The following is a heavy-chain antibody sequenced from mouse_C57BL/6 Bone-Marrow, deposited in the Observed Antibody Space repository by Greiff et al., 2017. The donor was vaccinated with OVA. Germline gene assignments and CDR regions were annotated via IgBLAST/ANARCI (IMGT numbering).Heavy chain of an antibody. CDR1: GYSITSDY. V-gene: IGHV3-8*01. CDR2: ISYSGST. Sequence: EVQRVESGPGLAKPSQTLSLTCSVTGYSITSDYWNWIRKFPGNKLEYMGYISYSGSTYYNPSLNSRISITRDTSKTQYYLQLNTVTTEDTATYYCARYGGSSNYWYVDVWGTGTTVTVSS. D-gene: IGHD1-1*01. CDR3: ARYGGSSNYWYVDV. J-gene: IGHJ1*03.